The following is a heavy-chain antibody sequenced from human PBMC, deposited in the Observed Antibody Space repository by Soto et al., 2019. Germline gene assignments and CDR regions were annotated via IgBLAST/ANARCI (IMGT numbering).Heavy chain of an antibody. CDR3: ASPGPVGATRDPYYYYGMDV. V-gene: IGHV1-2*06. Sequence: GASVKVSCKASGYIFTDYYMHWVRQAPGQELGWMGRINPNSGGTNYAQKFQGRVTMTRDTSISTAYTELSSPRSEDTAVYYCASPGPVGATRDPYYYYGMDVCGQGTTVTVYS. J-gene: IGHJ6*02. CDR1: GYIFTDYY. D-gene: IGHD1-26*01. CDR2: INPNSGGT.